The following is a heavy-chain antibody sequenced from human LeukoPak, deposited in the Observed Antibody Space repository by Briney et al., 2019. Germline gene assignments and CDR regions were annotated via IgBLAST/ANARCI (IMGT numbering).Heavy chain of an antibody. V-gene: IGHV1-69*04. CDR1: GGTFSSYA. D-gene: IGHD3-10*01. J-gene: IGHJ4*02. CDR2: IIPILGIA. Sequence: SVKVSCKASGGTFSSYAISWVRQAPGQGLEWMGRIIPILGIANYAQKFQGRVTITADKSTSTAYMELSNLRSEDTAVYYCARGGDSLSYYFDYWGQGTLVTVSS. CDR3: ARGGDSLSYYFDY.